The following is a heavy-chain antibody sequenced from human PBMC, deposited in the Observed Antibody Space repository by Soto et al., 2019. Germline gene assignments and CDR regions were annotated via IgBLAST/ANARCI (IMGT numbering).Heavy chain of an antibody. CDR1: GYTFTSYD. D-gene: IGHD3-22*01. J-gene: IGHJ4*02. V-gene: IGHV1-3*01. CDR3: ARDEGYSDSSGYYDY. CDR2: INAGNGNT. Sequence: ASVKVSCKASGYTFTSYDMNGVRKAPGQRLEWMGCINAGNGNTRYSQKFQGRVTITRDTSASTAYMELSSLRSEDTALYYCARDEGYSDSSGYYDYWGQGTLVTVSS.